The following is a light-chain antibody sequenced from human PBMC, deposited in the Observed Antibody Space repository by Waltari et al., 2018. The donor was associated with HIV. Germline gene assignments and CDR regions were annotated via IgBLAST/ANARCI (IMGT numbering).Light chain of an antibody. CDR1: QDISNN. CDR2: DAS. V-gene: IGKV1-33*01. Sequence: DIRLTQSPSSLSAPMGASVTMTCQATQDISNNFNWYQQKTGEAPKLLIYDASVLETGISSRFSGSGSATNFTLTITSPQPEDVATYFCQQYDDLPFTFGPGTKV. J-gene: IGKJ3*01. CDR3: QQYDDLPFT.